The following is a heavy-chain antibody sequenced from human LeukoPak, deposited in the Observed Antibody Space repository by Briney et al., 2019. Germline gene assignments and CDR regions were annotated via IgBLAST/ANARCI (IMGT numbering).Heavy chain of an antibody. D-gene: IGHD1-26*01. J-gene: IGHJ4*02. V-gene: IGHV1-46*01. CDR3: ARELKVGATPGSVDY. Sequence: GASVKVSCKASGYTFTSYYMYWVRQAPGQGLEWMGIINPNRGSTSYAQKFQGRVTMTRDMSTSTVYMELSSLRSEDTAVYYCARELKVGATPGSVDYWGQGTLVTVSS. CDR2: INPNRGST. CDR1: GYTFTSYY.